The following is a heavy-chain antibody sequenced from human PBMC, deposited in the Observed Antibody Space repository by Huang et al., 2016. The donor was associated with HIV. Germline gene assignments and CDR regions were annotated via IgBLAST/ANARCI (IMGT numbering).Heavy chain of an antibody. CDR1: GFSFDDYS. J-gene: IGHJ4*02. D-gene: IGHD6-13*01. CDR3: AKDGGAYNSNWLPYFFDN. Sequence: EVQLVESGGTLVQPGRSLRLSCAASGFSFDDYSMHWVRQVPGKGLVWVSVIKCNGGSICYAVSVKCRFTISRDNAKNSLYLQRNSLSGEDMVLYYCAKDGGAYNSNWLPYFFDNWGQGTLVTVSS. CDR2: IKCNGGSI. V-gene: IGHV3-9*03.